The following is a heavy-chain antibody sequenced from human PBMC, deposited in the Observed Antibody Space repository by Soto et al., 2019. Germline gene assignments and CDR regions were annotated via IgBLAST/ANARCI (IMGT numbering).Heavy chain of an antibody. J-gene: IGHJ4*02. Sequence: QITLKESGPTLVKPTQTLTLTCTFSGFSLSTSGVGVGWIRQPPGKALELLALIYWNNDKRYSPSLKSRLTITKDTSKNLVVLTMTNMDPVDTATYYCAHSLEDYYGSGSYFDYWGQGTLVTVSS. CDR3: AHSLEDYYGSGSYFDY. V-gene: IGHV2-5*01. CDR2: IYWNNDK. CDR1: GFSLSTSGVG. D-gene: IGHD3-10*01.